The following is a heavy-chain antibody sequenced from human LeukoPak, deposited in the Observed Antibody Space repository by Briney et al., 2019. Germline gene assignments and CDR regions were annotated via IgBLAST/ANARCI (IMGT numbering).Heavy chain of an antibody. V-gene: IGHV5-51*01. D-gene: IGHD2-21*02. J-gene: IGHJ4*02. Sequence: ESLKISCKGSGYSFTSYWIGWVSQMPGKGLEWMGIIYPGDSDTRYSPSFQGQVTISADKSISTAYLQWSSLKASDTAMYYCARQGTYCGGDRYSPAFDYWGQETLVTVSS. CDR1: GYSFTSYW. CDR2: IYPGDSDT. CDR3: ARQGTYCGGDRYSPAFDY.